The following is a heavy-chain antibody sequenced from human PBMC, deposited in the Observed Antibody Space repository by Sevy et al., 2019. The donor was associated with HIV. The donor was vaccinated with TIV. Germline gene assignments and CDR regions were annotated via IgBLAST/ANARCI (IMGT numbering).Heavy chain of an antibody. Sequence: SETLSLTCAVSGGSITSRNYYWSWIRQAPGKGLEWIGSIYYSGNTYYSPALKSRVTISADTSKSQFSLKLSSVTAADTAVYFCARDYGSTFFFDSWCQGTLVTVSS. J-gene: IGHJ4*02. CDR2: IYYSGNT. CDR3: ARDYGSTFFFDS. V-gene: IGHV4-39*01. D-gene: IGHD4-17*01. CDR1: GGSITSRNYY.